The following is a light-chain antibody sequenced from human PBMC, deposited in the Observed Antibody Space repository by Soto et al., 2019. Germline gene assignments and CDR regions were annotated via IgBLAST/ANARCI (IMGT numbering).Light chain of an antibody. CDR1: SSDVGGYNY. CDR2: EVS. CDR3: SSYAGSNKNV. V-gene: IGLV2-8*01. J-gene: IGLJ1*01. Sequence: QSALTQPPSASGSPGQSVTISCPGTSSDVGGYNYVSWYQQHPGKAPKLMIYEVSKRPSGVPDRFSGSKSGNTASLTVSGLQAEDEADYYCSSYAGSNKNVFGTGTEVTVL.